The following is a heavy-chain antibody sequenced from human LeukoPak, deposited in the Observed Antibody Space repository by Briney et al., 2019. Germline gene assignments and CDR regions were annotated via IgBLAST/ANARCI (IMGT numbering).Heavy chain of an antibody. V-gene: IGHV4-38-2*02. Sequence: PSETLSLTCTVSGGSISSYYWSWIRQPPGKGLEWIGSIYHSGSTYYNPSLKSRVTISVDTSKNQFSLKLSSVTAADTAVYYCARATYYYDSSGPRAFDIWGQGTMVTVSS. D-gene: IGHD3-22*01. J-gene: IGHJ3*02. CDR2: IYHSGST. CDR3: ARATYYYDSSGPRAFDI. CDR1: GGSISSYY.